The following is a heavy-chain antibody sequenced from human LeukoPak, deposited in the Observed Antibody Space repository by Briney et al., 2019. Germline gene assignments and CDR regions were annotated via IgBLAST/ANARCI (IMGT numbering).Heavy chain of an antibody. V-gene: IGHV3-30*02. CDR1: GFTFSSYG. D-gene: IGHD3-10*01. J-gene: IGHJ4*02. CDR3: AKSVYSGSYSGVDY. CDR2: IRYDGSNK. Sequence: PGGSLRLSCAASGFTFSSYGMHWVRQAPGKGLEWVAFIRYDGSNKYYADSVKGRFTISRDNSRNTLYLQMNSLRAEDTAVYYCAKSVYSGSYSGVDYWGQGTLVTVSS.